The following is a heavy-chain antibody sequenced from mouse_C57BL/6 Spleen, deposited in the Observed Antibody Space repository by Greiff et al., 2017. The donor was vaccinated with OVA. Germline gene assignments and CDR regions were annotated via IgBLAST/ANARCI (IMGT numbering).Heavy chain of an antibody. CDR1: GFNIKDDY. V-gene: IGHV14-4*01. D-gene: IGHD1-1*01. CDR3: TKDYGSSYGSD. Sequence: VQLQQSGAELVRPGASVKLSCTASGFNIKDDYMHWVKQRPEPGLEWIGWIDPENGDTEYASKFQGKATITADTSSNTAYLQLSSLTSEDTAVYYCTKDYGSSYGSDWGQGTLVTVSA. J-gene: IGHJ3*01. CDR2: IDPENGDT.